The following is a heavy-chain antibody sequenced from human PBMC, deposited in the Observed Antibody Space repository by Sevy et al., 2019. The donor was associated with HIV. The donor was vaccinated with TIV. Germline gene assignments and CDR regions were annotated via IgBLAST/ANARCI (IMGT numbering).Heavy chain of an antibody. Sequence: SETLSLTCTVSGGSLSRYYWSWIRQSPGKGLEWIGYVYYNGATNYNPSLKSRLSLALDTSKNQFSLSLGSVTAADMAVYYCARELGAVWTGRYHQYPYSMDVWGHGTTVTVSS. V-gene: IGHV4-59*01. CDR1: GGSLSRYY. CDR3: ARELGAVWTGRYHQYPYSMDV. D-gene: IGHD3-16*01. CDR2: VYYNGAT. J-gene: IGHJ6*02.